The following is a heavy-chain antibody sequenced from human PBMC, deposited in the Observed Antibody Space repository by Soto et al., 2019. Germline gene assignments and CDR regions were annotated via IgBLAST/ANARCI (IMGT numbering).Heavy chain of an antibody. CDR3: TRLLTTYDTPGPSWFGP. J-gene: IGHJ5*02. V-gene: IGHV4-39*02. CDR2: IDYRGSS. D-gene: IGHD3-9*01. Sequence: PSETLWLPCTVSGDSISKSGHYWRWIRQPPGKALEWIVGIDYRGSSLYNPSLRSRITMSIDTSKKFFTLKVASGSASGTALDDCTRLLTTYDTPGPSWFGPWGQVNLVT. CDR1: GDSISKSGHY.